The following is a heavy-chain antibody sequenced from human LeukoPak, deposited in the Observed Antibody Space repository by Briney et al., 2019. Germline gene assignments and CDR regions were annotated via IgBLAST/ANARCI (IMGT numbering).Heavy chain of an antibody. V-gene: IGHV3-21*01. CDR2: ISSSSSYI. Sequence: GGSLRLSCAASGFTFNRHSMNWVRQAPGKGLEWVSSISSSSSYIYYADSVKGRFTISRDNAKNSLYLQMNSLRAEDTAVYYCARAEWELLLGDYWGQGTLVTVSS. CDR1: GFTFNRHS. CDR3: ARAEWELLLGDY. J-gene: IGHJ4*02. D-gene: IGHD1-26*01.